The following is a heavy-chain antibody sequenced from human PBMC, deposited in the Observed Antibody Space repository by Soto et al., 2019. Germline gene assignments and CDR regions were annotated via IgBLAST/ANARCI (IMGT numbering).Heavy chain of an antibody. CDR3: ARVEATLYRHYCFDY. CDR2: IFYTGST. D-gene: IGHD5-12*01. Sequence: SETLSLTCSVFGGTINSGDYFWSWICPPTGKGLEWIGSIFYTGSTYYSPSLKSRASISMDTSNNLFSLRLRSLTAADTAVYFCARVEATLYRHYCFDYWGQGTPVTVSS. V-gene: IGHV4-30-4*01. J-gene: IGHJ4*02. CDR1: GGTINSGDYF.